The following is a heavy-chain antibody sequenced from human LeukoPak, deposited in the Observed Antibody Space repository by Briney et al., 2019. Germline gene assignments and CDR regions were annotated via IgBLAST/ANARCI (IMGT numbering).Heavy chain of an antibody. CDR3: ARRAPSQIWFDP. Sequence: GESLQISFKGSGYTFTNYWIGWGRPMPGKGRELMGIIYPGDSDTRYSPSFQGQVTISADKSISTAYLQWSSLKASDAAIYYCARRAPSQIWFDPWGQGTLVTVSS. CDR1: GYTFTNYW. CDR2: IYPGDSDT. J-gene: IGHJ5*02. V-gene: IGHV5-51*01.